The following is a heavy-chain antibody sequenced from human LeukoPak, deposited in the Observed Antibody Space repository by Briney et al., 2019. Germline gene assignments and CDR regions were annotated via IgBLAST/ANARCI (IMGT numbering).Heavy chain of an antibody. Sequence: PSETLSLTCAVYGGSFSGYYWSWIRQPPGKGLEWIGEINHSGSTNYNPSLKGRVTISVDTSKNQFSLKLSSVTAADTAVYYCARGGDFGVVIIGPFDYWGQGTLVTVSS. V-gene: IGHV4-34*01. J-gene: IGHJ4*02. CDR3: ARGGDFGVVIIGPFDY. CDR1: GGSFSGYY. D-gene: IGHD3-3*01. CDR2: INHSGST.